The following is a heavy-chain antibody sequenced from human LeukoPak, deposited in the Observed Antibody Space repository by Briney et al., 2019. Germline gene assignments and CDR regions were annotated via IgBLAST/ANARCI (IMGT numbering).Heavy chain of an antibody. CDR2: ISGSTGYI. D-gene: IGHD6-19*01. CDR1: GFTFSHYN. CDR3: ARDRSSDWHFDF. J-gene: IGHJ4*02. Sequence: GGSLRLSCAAFGFTFSHYNMNWVRQAPGKGLEWVSSISGSTGYIYYADSAKGRFTISRDNAKNSLFLQMNSLRAEDTAVYYCARDRSSDWHFDFWGPGTPVTVSS. V-gene: IGHV3-21*01.